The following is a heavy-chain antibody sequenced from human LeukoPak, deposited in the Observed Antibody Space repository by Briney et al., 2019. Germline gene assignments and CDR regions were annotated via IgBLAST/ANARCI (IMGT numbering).Heavy chain of an antibody. D-gene: IGHD2-2*01. CDR2: ISGSGGST. CDR1: GFTFSSYA. CDR3: AKGPIVVVPAAIFYSYYMDV. J-gene: IGHJ6*03. V-gene: IGHV3-23*01. Sequence: GGSLRLSCAASGFTFSSYAMSWVRQAPGKGLEWVSAISGSGGSTYYADSVKGRFTISRDNSKNTLYLQMNSLRAEDTAVYYCAKGPIVVVPAAIFYSYYMDVWGKGTTVTVSS.